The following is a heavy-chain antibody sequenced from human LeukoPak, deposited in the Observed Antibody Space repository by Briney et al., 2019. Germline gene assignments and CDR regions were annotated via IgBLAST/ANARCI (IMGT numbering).Heavy chain of an antibody. CDR2: IDYSGST. Sequence: TASGTLPLTCTVPGGSVRPYFWNWIRQSPGKGLEWLAFIDYSGSTSYNPSLNSRATISTDTSKSQFSLRLSSVTAADTAVYYCARGSGTTGTIYMDVWGKGITVTVSS. V-gene: IGHV4-59*02. CDR1: GGSVRPYF. J-gene: IGHJ6*03. D-gene: IGHD1-1*01. CDR3: ARGSGTTGTIYMDV.